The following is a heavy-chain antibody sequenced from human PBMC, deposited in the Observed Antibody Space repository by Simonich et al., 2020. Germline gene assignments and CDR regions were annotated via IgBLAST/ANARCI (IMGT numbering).Heavy chain of an antibody. J-gene: IGHJ4*02. CDR2: IYYGGST. V-gene: IGHV4-59*01. CDR3: ARGGLYFDY. CDR1: GGSIISSY. D-gene: IGHD2-15*01. Sequence: QVQLQESGPGLVKPSETLSLTCPVSGGSIISSYWCWLRQPPGKGLEWIGYIYYGGSTNYHPSLKSRVTISVDTSKNQVSLKLSSVTAADTAVYYCARGGLYFDYWGQGTLVTVSS.